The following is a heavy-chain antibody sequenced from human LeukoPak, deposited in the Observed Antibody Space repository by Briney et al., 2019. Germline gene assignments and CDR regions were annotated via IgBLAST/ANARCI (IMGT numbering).Heavy chain of an antibody. CDR3: ASPLGYCSGGSCYPPYDGRDV. J-gene: IGHJ6*04. CDR1: GGSVSGYC. V-gene: IGHV4-34*01. D-gene: IGHD2-15*01. CDR2: INQSGST. Sequence: SETLSLACAVYGGSVSGYCCSWIRQPPGRGLEWIGVINQSGSTNSNPSRKSRVTISVDTSRTQFSLRLSSVTAADTAVYYCASPLGYCSGGSCYPPYDGRDVWGKGNTVTVSS.